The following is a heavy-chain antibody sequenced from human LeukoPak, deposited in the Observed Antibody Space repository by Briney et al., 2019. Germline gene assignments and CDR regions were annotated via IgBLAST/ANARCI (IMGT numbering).Heavy chain of an antibody. CDR2: IDQNESEK. CDR3: VRVDWGSGDY. J-gene: IGHJ4*02. CDR1: GFTFSSYA. V-gene: IGHV3-7*03. Sequence: QPGGSLRLSCAASGFTFSSYAMSWVRQTPGKGREWGANIDQNESEKRYVDSVKGRFSISRDNVKHSLFLQMNSLKAEDTAVYYCVRVDWGSGDYWGQGTLVTVSS. D-gene: IGHD3-9*01.